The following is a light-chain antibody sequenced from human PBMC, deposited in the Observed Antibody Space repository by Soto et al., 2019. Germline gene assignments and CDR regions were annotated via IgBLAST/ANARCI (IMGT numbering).Light chain of an antibody. CDR3: QQYKSWPPIT. J-gene: IGKJ5*01. V-gene: IGKV3-15*01. CDR1: ESVSSGY. Sequence: ENVLTQSPGTLSLSPGERATLSCRASESVSSGYLAWYQQKPGQAPRLLLYGASTRATGVPPRFSGGGSGTEFTLTISSLQSEDSAIYYCQQYKSWPPITFGQGTRLEI. CDR2: GAS.